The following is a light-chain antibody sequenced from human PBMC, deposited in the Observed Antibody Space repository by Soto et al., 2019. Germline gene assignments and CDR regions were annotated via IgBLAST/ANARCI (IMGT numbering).Light chain of an antibody. CDR1: QSVTGNY. CDR3: QHYYTSYTT. J-gene: IGKJ1*01. V-gene: IGKV3-20*01. Sequence: EVVLTQSPGTLSLSPGERATLSCGARQSVTGNYLAWYQQKPGQAPRLLIFGASTRATGIPDRFSGSGSGTDFTLTISRLEPEDVAVYYCQHYYTSYTTFGQGTKVEIK. CDR2: GAS.